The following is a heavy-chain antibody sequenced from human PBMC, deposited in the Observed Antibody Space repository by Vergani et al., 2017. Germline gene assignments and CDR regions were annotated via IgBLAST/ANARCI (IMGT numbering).Heavy chain of an antibody. CDR2: IYSTGST. D-gene: IGHD3-22*01. CDR1: GGSMSGYY. J-gene: IGHJ4*02. CDR3: ARMGGYDEGDAFRIGYFDS. V-gene: IGHV4-31*03. Sequence: QVRLQESGPGLVKPSETLSLTCSVSGGSMSGYYWNWIRQHPGKGLEWIGYIYSTGSTHHNPSLRRRINMSVDTSKNQFSLKLNSVTAADTAMYYCARMGGYDEGDAFRIGYFDSWGPGILVTVSS.